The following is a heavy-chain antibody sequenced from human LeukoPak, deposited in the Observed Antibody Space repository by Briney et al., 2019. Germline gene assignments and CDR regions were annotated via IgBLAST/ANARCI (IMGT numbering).Heavy chain of an antibody. V-gene: IGHV3-21*01. J-gene: IGHJ6*02. CDR2: ISSSSSYI. D-gene: IGHD2-2*01. Sequence: GGSLRLSCAASGFTFSSYSINWVRQAPGKGLEWVSSISSSSSYIYYADSVKGRFTISRDNAKNSLYLQMNSLRAEDTAVYYCARESHCSSTSCFHYYYYYGLDVWGQGTTVTVSS. CDR3: ARESHCSSTSCFHYYYYYGLDV. CDR1: GFTFSSYS.